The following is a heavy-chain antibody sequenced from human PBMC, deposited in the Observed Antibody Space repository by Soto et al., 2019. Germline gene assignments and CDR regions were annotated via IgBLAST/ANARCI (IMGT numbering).Heavy chain of an antibody. Sequence: GGSLRLSCAASGFTFSSYAMHWVRQAPGKGLEWVAVISYDGSNKYYADSVKGRFTISRDNSKNTLYLQMNSLRAEDTAVYYCATPGSRYCSSTSCYLFDYWGQGTLVTVSS. CDR3: ATPGSRYCSSTSCYLFDY. J-gene: IGHJ4*02. CDR2: ISYDGSNK. V-gene: IGHV3-30-3*01. CDR1: GFTFSSYA. D-gene: IGHD2-2*01.